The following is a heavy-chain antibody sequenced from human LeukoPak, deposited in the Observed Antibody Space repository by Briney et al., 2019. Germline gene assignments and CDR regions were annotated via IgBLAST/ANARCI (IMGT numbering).Heavy chain of an antibody. D-gene: IGHD3-10*01. J-gene: IGHJ4*02. V-gene: IGHV4-4*07. CDR2: IYNSGST. CDR3: ARAIWYGSGTTAFDY. Sequence: SETLSLTCTVSGGSISSYYWSWIRQPAGKGLEWIGRIYNSGSTNYNTNYNPSLTSRVTMSVDTSKNQFSLKLNSVSAADTAVHFCARAIWYGSGTTAFDYWGQGTLVTVSP. CDR1: GGSISSYY.